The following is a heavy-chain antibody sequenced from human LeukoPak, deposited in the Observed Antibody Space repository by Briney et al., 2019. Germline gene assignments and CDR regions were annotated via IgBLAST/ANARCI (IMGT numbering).Heavy chain of an antibody. CDR2: IYYRGFT. J-gene: IGHJ4*02. CDR1: GGSISSSSYY. V-gene: IGHV4-39*07. D-gene: IGHD6-6*01. Sequence: SETLSLTCTVSGGSISSSSYYWGWIRQPPGKGLEWIGSIYYRGFTYYNPSLKSRVTISVDTSKNQFSLKLSSVTAADTAVYYCARLVPPGSFDYWGQGTLVTVSS. CDR3: ARLVPPGSFDY.